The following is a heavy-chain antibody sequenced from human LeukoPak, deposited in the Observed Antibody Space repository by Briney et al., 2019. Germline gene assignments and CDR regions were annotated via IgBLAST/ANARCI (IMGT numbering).Heavy chain of an antibody. CDR2: IYYSGST. V-gene: IGHV4-39*01. D-gene: IGHD3-10*01. CDR3: ARHLDYYGSGSYPAFFDY. Sequence: PSETLSLTCTVSGGSISSYYWGWIRQPPGKGLERIGSIYYSGSTYYNPSLKSRVTISVDTSKNQFSLKLSSVTAADTAVYYCARHLDYYGSGSYPAFFDYWGQGTLVTVSS. J-gene: IGHJ4*02. CDR1: GGSISSYY.